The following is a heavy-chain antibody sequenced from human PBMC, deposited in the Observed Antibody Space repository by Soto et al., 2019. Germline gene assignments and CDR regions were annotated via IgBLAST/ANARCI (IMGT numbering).Heavy chain of an antibody. J-gene: IGHJ5*02. Sequence: XGTLSLTGTVSGGSISIYYWSWMRQPSGKGLEWIGRIYTSGSTNYNPSLKSRVTMSVDTSKNQFSLKLSSVTAADTAVYYCERGVVTPAAGNWFDPWGQGTLVTVSS. D-gene: IGHD6-13*01. CDR2: IYTSGST. V-gene: IGHV4-4*07. CDR3: ERGVVTPAAGNWFDP. CDR1: GGSISIYY.